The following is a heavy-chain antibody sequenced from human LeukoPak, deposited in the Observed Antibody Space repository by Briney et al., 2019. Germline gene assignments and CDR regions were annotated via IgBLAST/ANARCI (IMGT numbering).Heavy chain of an antibody. Sequence: GGSLRLSCAASGFTFSDNYMSWIRQAPGKGLEWVSYISGSSSYTNHADSVKGRFTISRDNAKSSLYLQMNSLRAEDTAVYYCAKETVVVVAATPDAFDIWGQGTMVTVSS. CDR3: AKETVVVVAATPDAFDI. CDR1: GFTFSDNY. J-gene: IGHJ3*02. V-gene: IGHV3-11*05. CDR2: ISGSSSYT. D-gene: IGHD2-15*01.